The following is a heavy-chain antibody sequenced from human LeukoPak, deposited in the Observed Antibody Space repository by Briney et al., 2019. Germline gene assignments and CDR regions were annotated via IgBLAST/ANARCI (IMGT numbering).Heavy chain of an antibody. CDR3: ARDRNYSLDI. V-gene: IGHV3-7*01. Sequence: GGSLRLSCVASGFTFSDSWMSWVRQAPGKGLEWVADIKKDGSEKDYVDSVKGRFTISRDNAKNSLYLQMDSLRAEDTAVYYCARDRNYSLDIWGQGTMVTVSS. CDR2: IKKDGSEK. D-gene: IGHD3-10*01. CDR1: GFTFSDSW. J-gene: IGHJ3*02.